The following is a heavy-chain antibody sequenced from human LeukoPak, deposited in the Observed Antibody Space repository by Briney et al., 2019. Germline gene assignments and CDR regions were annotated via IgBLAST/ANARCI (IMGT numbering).Heavy chain of an antibody. V-gene: IGHV4-34*01. D-gene: IGHD2-15*01. CDR2: INHGGST. J-gene: IGHJ5*02. Sequence: SETLSLTCAVYGGSFSGYYWSWIRQPPGKGLEWIGEINHGGSTNYNPSLKSRFTISVDTPKNKFSLKLSFVTAADTAVYYCARAGLGYCSGGSCYWFDPWGQGTLVTVSS. CDR1: GGSFSGYY. CDR3: ARAGLGYCSGGSCYWFDP.